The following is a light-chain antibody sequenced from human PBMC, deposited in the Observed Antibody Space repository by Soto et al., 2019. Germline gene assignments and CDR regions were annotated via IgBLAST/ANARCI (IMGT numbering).Light chain of an antibody. J-gene: IGKJ1*01. Sequence: DIQMTQSPSSLSASVGDRVTITCQASRDISNYLNWYQQKPGKAPKLLIYDASNLESGVPSRFSGSGSGTEFTLTISSLQPGDFATYYCQHYNTYPWTFGQGTKVDIK. V-gene: IGKV1-33*01. CDR2: DAS. CDR1: RDISNY. CDR3: QHYNTYPWT.